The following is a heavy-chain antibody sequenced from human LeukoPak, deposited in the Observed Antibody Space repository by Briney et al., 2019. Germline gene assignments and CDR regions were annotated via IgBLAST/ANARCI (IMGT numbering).Heavy chain of an antibody. Sequence: PSETLSLTCTVSGGSISSYYWSWIRQPPGKGLEWIGYIYYSGSPNYNPSLKSRVTISVDTSKNQFSLKLSSVTAADTAVYYCARSPGEILTGYYQYFDYWGQGTLVTVSS. V-gene: IGHV4-59*01. CDR1: GGSISSYY. D-gene: IGHD3-9*01. J-gene: IGHJ4*02. CDR2: IYYSGSP. CDR3: ARSPGEILTGYYQYFDY.